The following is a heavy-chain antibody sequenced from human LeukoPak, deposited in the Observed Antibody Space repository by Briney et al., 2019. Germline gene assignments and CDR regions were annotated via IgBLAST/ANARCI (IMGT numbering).Heavy chain of an antibody. Sequence: PGGSLRLSCAASGFTFSSYSMSWVRQAPGKGLEWVSSISGSGASTYYADSVKGRLTIPRDNSKNTLYLQMNSLRAEDTAVYYCAKDGGYSYGYVLGVFDIWGQGTKVTVSS. J-gene: IGHJ3*02. D-gene: IGHD5-18*01. V-gene: IGHV3-23*01. CDR3: AKDGGYSYGYVLGVFDI. CDR1: GFTFSSYS. CDR2: ISGSGAST.